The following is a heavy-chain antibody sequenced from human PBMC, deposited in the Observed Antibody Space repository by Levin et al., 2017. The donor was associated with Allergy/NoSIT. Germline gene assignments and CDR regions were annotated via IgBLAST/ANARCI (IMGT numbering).Heavy chain of an antibody. D-gene: IGHD2-8*01. J-gene: IGHJ1*01. V-gene: IGHV3-30*04. CDR2: ISSDGSNE. CDR3: ARDGVRSFCTHVICYELDE. Sequence: GGSLRLSCAASGFTFSRFAMHWVRQAPGKGLEWVGVISSDGSNEYYADSVKGRFTISRDNSKNTLFLQMNSLRAEDTAVYYCARDGVRSFCTHVICYELDEWGQGTLVTVAS. CDR1: GFTFSRFA.